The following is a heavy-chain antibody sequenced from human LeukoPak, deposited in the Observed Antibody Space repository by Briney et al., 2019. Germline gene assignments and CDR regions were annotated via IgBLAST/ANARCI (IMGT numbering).Heavy chain of an antibody. V-gene: IGHV4-39*01. J-gene: IGHJ4*02. D-gene: IGHD4-17*01. Sequence: SETLSLTCTVSGGSVISTTYYWGWIRQPPGKGLEYIGSFYYTGTTYYNPSLKSRVTISVDTSKNQVSLNLNSVTAADTAVYYCAIHRTTVTTPFDYWGQGTLVTVSS. CDR2: FYYTGTT. CDR3: AIHRTTVTTPFDY. CDR1: GGSVISTTYY.